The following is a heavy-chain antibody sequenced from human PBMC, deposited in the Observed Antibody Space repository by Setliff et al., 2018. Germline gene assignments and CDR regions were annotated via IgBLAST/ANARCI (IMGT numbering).Heavy chain of an antibody. J-gene: IGHJ4*02. CDR3: ARGRNIAARLLDS. V-gene: IGHV4-59*02. CDR2: VFYSGDT. Sequence: SETLSLTCTVSGGSVKSHYWSWIRQTPEKGLEWIGFVFYSGDTRYNPSLKSRVTVSVDTSKNQFSLRLISVTAADTAVYYCARGRNIAARLLDSWGQGTLVTVSS. CDR1: GGSVKSHY. D-gene: IGHD6-6*01.